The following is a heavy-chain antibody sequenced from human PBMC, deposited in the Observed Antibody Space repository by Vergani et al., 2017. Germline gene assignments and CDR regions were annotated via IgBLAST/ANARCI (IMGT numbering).Heavy chain of an antibody. V-gene: IGHV4-38-2*01. D-gene: IGHD3-10*01. CDR1: GYSISSGYY. Sequence: QVQLQESGPGLVKPSETLSLTCAVSGYSISSGYYWGWIRQPPGKGLEWIGSIYHSGSTYYNPSLKSRVTISVDTSKNQFSLKLSSVTAADTAVYYCARHTGTMVRGVRRPFDYWGQGTLVTVSS. CDR3: ARHTGTMVRGVRRPFDY. CDR2: IYHSGST. J-gene: IGHJ4*02.